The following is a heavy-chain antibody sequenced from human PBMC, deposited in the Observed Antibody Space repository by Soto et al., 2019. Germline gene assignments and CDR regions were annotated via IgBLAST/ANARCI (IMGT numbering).Heavy chain of an antibody. CDR1: GYTLTELY. J-gene: IGHJ4*02. CDR2: FDPEDGET. D-gene: IGHD1-1*01. Sequence: QVQLVQSGAEVKKPGASVKVSCKVSGYTLTELYMHWVRQAPGKGLEWMGGFDPEDGETSYAQKFQGRVTMTEDTSTDTAYMELSSLRSEDTAVYYCATILAEPALLSYWGQGTLVTVSS. V-gene: IGHV1-24*01. CDR3: ATILAEPALLSY.